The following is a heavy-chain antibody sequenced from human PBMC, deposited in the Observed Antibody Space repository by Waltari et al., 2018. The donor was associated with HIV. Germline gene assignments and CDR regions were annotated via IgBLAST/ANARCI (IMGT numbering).Heavy chain of an antibody. CDR2: VDTAGDT. J-gene: IGHJ4*02. CDR1: GFTFSSYD. V-gene: IGHV3-13*01. CDR3: ARDRHYGEYDY. Sequence: EVQVVESGGGLVQPGGSLRLSCAASGFTFSSYDMHWVRQATGKGLEWVSTVDTAGDTYYPESVKGRFTISRENAKNSLYLQMNSLRAEDTAVYYCARDRHYGEYDYWGQGTLVTVSS. D-gene: IGHD4-17*01.